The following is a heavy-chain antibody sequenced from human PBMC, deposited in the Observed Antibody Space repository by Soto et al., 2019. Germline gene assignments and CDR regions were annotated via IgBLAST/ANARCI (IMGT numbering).Heavy chain of an antibody. CDR2: TYYRSKWYN. J-gene: IGHJ3*02. D-gene: IGHD3-22*01. CDR3: AREVYDSSGYHGDAFDI. CDR1: GDSVSSNSAA. Sequence: QSQTLSLTCAISGDSVSSNSAAWNWIRQSPSRGLEWLGRTYYRSKWYNDYAVSVKSRITINPDTSKNQFSLQLNSVTPEDTAVYYCAREVYDSSGYHGDAFDIWGQGTMVTVSS. V-gene: IGHV6-1*01.